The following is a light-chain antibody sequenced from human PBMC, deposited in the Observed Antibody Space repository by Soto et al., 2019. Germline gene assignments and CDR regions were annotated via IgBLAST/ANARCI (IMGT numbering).Light chain of an antibody. J-gene: IGKJ4*01. V-gene: IGKV3D-15*01. Sequence: ESLFRQSPATLSSLPGDRFTRSCRASQYINTRLALYQHRPCQAPRLLIYQTSIRAAGIPARFSASGTGTDFTLTISCLQSEDFATYYCQQYYSYPLTFGGGTKVDI. CDR3: QQYYSYPLT. CDR1: QYINTR. CDR2: QTS.